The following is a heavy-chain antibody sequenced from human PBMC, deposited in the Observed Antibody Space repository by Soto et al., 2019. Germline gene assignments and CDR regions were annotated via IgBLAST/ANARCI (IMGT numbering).Heavy chain of an antibody. J-gene: IGHJ4*02. D-gene: IGHD3-22*01. CDR3: AISIDGSGLYFRNC. CDR1: GGVISSYY. CDR2: IHHTGST. V-gene: IGHV4-59*01. Sequence: PAETLSLTCTVSGGVISSYYWSLIRQSPEKGLELIGYIHHTGSTNYNPSLKSRVTMSLDTSRNQFSLKLYSVTPADTAVYYCAISIDGSGLYFRNCWGQGNLVPVYS.